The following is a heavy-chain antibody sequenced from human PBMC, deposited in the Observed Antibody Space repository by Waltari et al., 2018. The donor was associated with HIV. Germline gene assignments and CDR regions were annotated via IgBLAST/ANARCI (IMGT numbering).Heavy chain of an antibody. CDR2: IKSKTHGETT. Sequence: EVQLVESGGGLVKPGGSLRRSCAASGFTFSNAWMSWVRQAPGKGLEWVGRIKSKTHGETTDYAAPVKGRFTISRDDSKNMLYLQMNSLKTEDTAVYYCTAVFDIWGQGTMVTVSS. V-gene: IGHV3-15*01. CDR1: GFTFSNAW. CDR3: TAVFDI. J-gene: IGHJ3*02.